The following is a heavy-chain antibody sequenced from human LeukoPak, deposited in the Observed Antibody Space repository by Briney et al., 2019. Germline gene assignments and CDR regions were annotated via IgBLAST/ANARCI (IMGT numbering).Heavy chain of an antibody. V-gene: IGHV4-4*02. CDR3: ARDFYGSGSYFDY. J-gene: IGHJ4*02. CDR1: GDSISSSKR. D-gene: IGHD3-10*01. Sequence: SETLSLTCAVSGDSISSSKRWSWVRQSPGKGLEWIGEIYHTGSTNYNPSLKSRVAISVDKSKNQFSLKLSSVTAADTAAYYCARDFYGSGSYFDYWGQGTLVTVSS. CDR2: IYHTGST.